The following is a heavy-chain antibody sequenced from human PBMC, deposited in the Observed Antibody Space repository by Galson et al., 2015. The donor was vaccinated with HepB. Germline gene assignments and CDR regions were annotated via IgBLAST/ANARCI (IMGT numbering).Heavy chain of an antibody. CDR2: ISSSSSYI. V-gene: IGHV3-21*01. Sequence: SLRLSCAASGFTFSRYSMNWVRQAPGKGLEWVSSISSSSSYIYYADSVKGRFTISRDNAKNSLYLQMNSLRAEDTAVYYCASSGGYDFWSGYSRRGLDKFDYWGQGTLVTVSS. J-gene: IGHJ4*02. CDR1: GFTFSRYS. CDR3: ASSGGYDFWSGYSRRGLDKFDY. D-gene: IGHD3-3*01.